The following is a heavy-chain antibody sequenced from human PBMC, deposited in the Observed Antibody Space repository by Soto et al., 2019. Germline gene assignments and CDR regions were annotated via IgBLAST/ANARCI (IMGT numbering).Heavy chain of an antibody. D-gene: IGHD3-10*01. CDR1: GFTFSNAW. V-gene: IGHV3-15*01. Sequence: GGSLRLSCAASGFTFSNAWMSWVRQAPGKGLEWVGRIKSKTDGGTTDYAAPVKGRFTISRDDSKNTLYLQMNSLKTEDTAVYYCTIRTLYGSEPWWYGMDVWGQGTTVTVSS. CDR3: TIRTLYGSEPWWYGMDV. J-gene: IGHJ6*02. CDR2: IKSKTDGGTT.